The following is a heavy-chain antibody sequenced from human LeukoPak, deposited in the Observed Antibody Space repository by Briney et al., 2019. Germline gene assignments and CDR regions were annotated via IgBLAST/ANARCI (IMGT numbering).Heavy chain of an antibody. J-gene: IGHJ4*02. CDR3: AKGKVSRSIFGVVNPTSDY. CDR2: ISGSGGNT. CDR1: GFTFSSYA. V-gene: IGHV3-23*01. Sequence: GGSLRLSCAASGFTFSSYAMSWVRQAPGKGLEWVSAISGSGGNTYYADSVKGRFTTSRDNSKNTLYLQMNSLRAEDTAVYYCAKGKVSRSIFGVVNPTSDYWGQGTLVTVSS. D-gene: IGHD3-3*01.